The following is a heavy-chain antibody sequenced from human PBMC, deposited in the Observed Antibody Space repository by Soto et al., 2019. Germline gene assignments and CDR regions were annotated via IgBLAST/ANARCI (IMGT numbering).Heavy chain of an antibody. J-gene: IGHJ5*02. CDR3: VRDGTKTLRDWFDP. CDR1: GASISGFY. CDR2: IYATGTT. V-gene: IGHV4-4*07. D-gene: IGHD1-1*01. Sequence: WETLSLTCAVSGASISGFYWSWIRKSAGKGLEWIGRIYATGTTDYNPSLKSRVMMSVDTSKKQFSLKLRSVTAADTAVYYCVRDGTKTLRDWFDPWGQGISVTVSS.